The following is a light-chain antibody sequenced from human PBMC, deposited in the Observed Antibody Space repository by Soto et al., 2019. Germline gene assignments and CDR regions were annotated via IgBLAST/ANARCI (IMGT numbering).Light chain of an antibody. CDR1: QSISSW. CDR2: KAS. V-gene: IGKV1-5*03. CDR3: QQYNSYSYT. Sequence: DIQMTQSPSTLSASVGDRVTITCRASQSISSWLAWYQQKPGKAPKLLIYKASSLERGVPSRFSGSGSGTEFTLTISRLQPDDFATYYCQQYNSYSYTFGQGTKVEIK. J-gene: IGKJ2*01.